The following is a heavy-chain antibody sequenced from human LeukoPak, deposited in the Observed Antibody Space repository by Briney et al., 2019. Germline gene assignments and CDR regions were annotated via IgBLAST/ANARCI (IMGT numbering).Heavy chain of an antibody. J-gene: IGHJ6*02. D-gene: IGHD3-10*01. CDR1: GFTFSNYA. V-gene: IGHV3-23*01. Sequence: GGSLRLSCEASGFTFSNYAMSWVRQAPGKGLEWVSAISGSGGSTYYADSVKGRFTISRDNSKNTLYLQMNSLRAEDTAVYYCAKSADYYGSGSYYGYYGMDVWGQGTTVTVSS. CDR2: ISGSGGST. CDR3: AKSADYYGSGSYYGYYGMDV.